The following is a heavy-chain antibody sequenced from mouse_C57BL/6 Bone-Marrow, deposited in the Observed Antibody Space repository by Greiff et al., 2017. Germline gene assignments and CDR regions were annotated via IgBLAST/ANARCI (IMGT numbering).Heavy chain of an antibody. CDR1: GYAFSSSW. V-gene: IGHV1-82*01. CDR2: IYPGDGDT. J-gene: IGHJ1*03. Sequence: VEPGASVKISCKASGYAFSSSWMNWVKQRPGKGLEWIGRIYPGDGDTNYNGKFKGKATLTADKSSSTAYMQLSSLTSEDSAVYFCARSPRDVWGTGTTVTVSS. CDR3: ARSPRDV.